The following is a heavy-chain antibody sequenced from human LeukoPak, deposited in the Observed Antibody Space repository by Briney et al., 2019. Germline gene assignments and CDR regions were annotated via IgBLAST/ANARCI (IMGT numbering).Heavy chain of an antibody. J-gene: IGHJ4*02. V-gene: IGHV3-7*03. Sequence: GGSLRLSCAASGFTFRDYRMTWVRQTSRKGLEWAATIKKDGSEKYYVDSVRGRFAISRDNARDSLYLQMNSLRDDDTGMYYCVRGGYSSSWFWIFWGQGTLVTVSS. CDR2: IKKDGSEK. D-gene: IGHD6-13*01. CDR3: VRGGYSSSWFWIF. CDR1: GFTFRDYR.